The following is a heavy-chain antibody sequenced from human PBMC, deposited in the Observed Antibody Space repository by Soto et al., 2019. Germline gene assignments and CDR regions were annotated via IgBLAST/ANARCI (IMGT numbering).Heavy chain of an antibody. D-gene: IGHD3-16*01. V-gene: IGHV4-31*03. Sequence: PSETLSLTCTVSGGSISSGGYYWSWIRQHPGKGLEWIGYIYYSGSTYYNPSLKSRVTISVDTSKNQFSLKLSSVTAADTAVYYCARGDLRTRGAFDIWGQGTMVTVSS. CDR1: GGSISSGGYY. CDR3: ARGDLRTRGAFDI. CDR2: IYYSGST. J-gene: IGHJ3*02.